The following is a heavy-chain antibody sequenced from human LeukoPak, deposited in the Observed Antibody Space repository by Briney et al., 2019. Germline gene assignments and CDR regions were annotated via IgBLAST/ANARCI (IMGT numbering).Heavy chain of an antibody. CDR2: IRYDGSNK. Sequence: PGGSLRLSCAASGFTFSSYGMHWVRQAPGKGLEWVAFIRYDGSNKYYADSVKGRFTISRDNSKNTLYLQMNSLRAEDTAVYYCAKDHSSDLWWSVPGYFDYWGQGTLVTVSS. J-gene: IGHJ4*02. CDR3: AKDHSSDLWWSVPGYFDY. V-gene: IGHV3-30*02. CDR1: GFTFSSYG. D-gene: IGHD2-21*01.